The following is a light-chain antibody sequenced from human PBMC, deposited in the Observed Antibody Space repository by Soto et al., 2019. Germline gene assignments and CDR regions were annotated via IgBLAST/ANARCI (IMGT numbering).Light chain of an antibody. CDR1: QRVSSSL. CDR2: AAS. J-gene: IGKJ3*01. CDR3: QTYGDSLFT. V-gene: IGKV3-20*01. Sequence: EIVLTQSPGTLSLSPGERATLSCRANQRVSSSLLAWYQQKPGQAPRPLISAASSRATGIPDRFSGSGSGTDFTLTISSLEPEDFAVYYCQTYGDSLFTFGPGTKV.